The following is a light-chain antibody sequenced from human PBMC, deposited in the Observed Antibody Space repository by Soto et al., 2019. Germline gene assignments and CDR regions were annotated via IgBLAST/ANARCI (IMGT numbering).Light chain of an antibody. CDR3: QQYNNWPPFT. V-gene: IGKV3-15*01. Sequence: EIVMTQSPVTLSVSPGERATLSCRASQNIRSNLAWYQQKPGQAPRLLIYETSTRAPGIPARFSGSGSGTEFTLTISSLRSEDFAVYHCQQYNNWPPFTFGPGTKVDIK. CDR1: QNIRSN. J-gene: IGKJ3*01. CDR2: ETS.